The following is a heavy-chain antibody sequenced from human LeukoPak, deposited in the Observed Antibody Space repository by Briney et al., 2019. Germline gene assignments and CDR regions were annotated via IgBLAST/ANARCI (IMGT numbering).Heavy chain of an antibody. D-gene: IGHD3-22*01. CDR2: IYYSGST. Sequence: SETLSLTCTVSGGSISSYYWSWIRPPPGKGLEWIGYIYYSGSTNYNPSLKSRVTISVDTSKNQFSLKLSSVTAADTAVYYCARAQNYYDSSGYYYFDYWGQGTLVTVSS. J-gene: IGHJ4*02. V-gene: IGHV4-59*01. CDR1: GGSISSYY. CDR3: ARAQNYYDSSGYYYFDY.